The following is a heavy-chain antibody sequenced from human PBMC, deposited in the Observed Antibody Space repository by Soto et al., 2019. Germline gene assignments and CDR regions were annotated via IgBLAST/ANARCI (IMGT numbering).Heavy chain of an antibody. Sequence: SVKVSCKASGGTFSSYAISWVRQAPGQGLEWMGGIIPIFGTANYAQKFQGRVTITADESTSTAYMELSSLRSEDTAVYYCARLYCSGGSCYPVDYWGQGTLVTVSS. CDR2: IIPIFGTA. D-gene: IGHD2-15*01. CDR1: GGTFSSYA. V-gene: IGHV1-69*13. J-gene: IGHJ4*02. CDR3: ARLYCSGGSCYPVDY.